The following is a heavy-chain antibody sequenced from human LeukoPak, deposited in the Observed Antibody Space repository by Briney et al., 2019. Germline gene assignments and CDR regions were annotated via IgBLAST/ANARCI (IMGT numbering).Heavy chain of an antibody. Sequence: SETLSLTCTVSGDSISSYFWSCIRQPPGKGLECIAYISYSGSTNYNPSLKSRVAISVDTSNNRFSLKLSSVTAADTAIYYCARQYYYGSSNYFDPWGQGTLVTVSS. J-gene: IGHJ5*02. CDR3: ARQYYYGSSNYFDP. CDR1: GDSISSYF. V-gene: IGHV4-59*08. CDR2: ISYSGST. D-gene: IGHD3-10*01.